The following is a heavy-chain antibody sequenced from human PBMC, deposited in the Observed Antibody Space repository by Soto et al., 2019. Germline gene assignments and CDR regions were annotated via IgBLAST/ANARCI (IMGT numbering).Heavy chain of an antibody. D-gene: IGHD3-9*01. CDR1: GGPFSGYY. Sequence: SETLSLTCAVYGGPFSGYYWSWIRQPPGKGLEWIGEINHRGSTNYNPSLKSRVTISVDTSKNQFSLILSSVTAADAALYYCARVVYNTIFGLVRLAYRAQRTPVTGSS. V-gene: IGHV4-34*01. CDR2: INHRGST. J-gene: IGHJ4*02. CDR3: ARVVYNTIFGLVRLAY.